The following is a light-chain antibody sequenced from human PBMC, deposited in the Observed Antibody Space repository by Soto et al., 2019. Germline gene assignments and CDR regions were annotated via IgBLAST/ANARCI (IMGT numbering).Light chain of an antibody. CDR1: QRVSSY. V-gene: IGKV3-11*01. J-gene: IGKJ5*01. CDR3: QQRSNWLAT. CDR2: DAS. Sequence: EIVLTQSPATLSLSPGERATLSCRASQRVSSYLAWYQQKPGQAPRLLIYDASNRATGIPARFSGSGSGTDFTLTISSLEPEDFAVYYCQQRSNWLATFGQGTRLEI.